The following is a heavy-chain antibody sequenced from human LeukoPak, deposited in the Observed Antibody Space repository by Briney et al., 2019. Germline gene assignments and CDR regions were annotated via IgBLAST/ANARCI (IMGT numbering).Heavy chain of an antibody. CDR3: ARDTCHSNSFES. V-gene: IGHV1-2*02. J-gene: IGHJ4*02. Sequence: ASVKVSCKASGYTFSDSYIHWVRQAPQQGLEWMGWITPDSGATRYAEKFQGRVAMTRDTSITTAYMELRTLGFDDRATYYCARDTCHSNSFESWGQGTLVSVSS. CDR2: ITPDSGAT. CDR1: GYTFSDSY. D-gene: IGHD2-21*01.